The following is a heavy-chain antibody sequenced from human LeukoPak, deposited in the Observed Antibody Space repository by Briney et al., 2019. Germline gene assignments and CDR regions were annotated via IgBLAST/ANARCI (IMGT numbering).Heavy chain of an antibody. CDR3: ARYCSSTSCLKGVDY. D-gene: IGHD2-2*01. V-gene: IGHV1-69*04. CDR1: GGTFSSYA. Sequence: SVKVSCKASGGTFSSYAISWVRQAPGQGLEWMGRIIPILGIANYAQKFQGRVTITADKSTSTAYMELSSLRSEDTAVYYCARYCSSTSCLKGVDYWGQGTLVTVSS. J-gene: IGHJ4*02. CDR2: IIPILGIA.